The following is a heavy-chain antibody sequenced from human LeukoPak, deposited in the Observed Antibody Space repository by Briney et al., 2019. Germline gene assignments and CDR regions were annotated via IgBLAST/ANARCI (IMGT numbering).Heavy chain of an antibody. D-gene: IGHD2-15*01. J-gene: IGHJ4*02. CDR1: GYTFTSYD. CDR3: ARGYCSGGSCYPEFDY. Sequence: GASVKVSCKASGYTFTSYDINWVRQATGQGLEWMGWMNPNSGNTGYAQKFQGRVTITRNTSISTAYMELSSLRSEDTAVYYCARGYCSGGSCYPEFDYWGQGTLVTVSS. V-gene: IGHV1-8*03. CDR2: MNPNSGNT.